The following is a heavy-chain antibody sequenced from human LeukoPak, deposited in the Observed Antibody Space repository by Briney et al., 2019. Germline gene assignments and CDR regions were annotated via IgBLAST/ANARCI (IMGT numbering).Heavy chain of an antibody. CDR3: ARGELGDRGGFSFFDH. CDR1: GYTFTGYY. Sequence: GASVKVSCKASGYTFTGYYMHWVRQAPGQGLEWMGGVMAIFGRVKYGQKFQGRATFSTDASTSTAYMELSSLTSEDTGVYYCARGELGDRGGFSFFDHWGQGTLVTVSS. V-gene: IGHV1-69*05. D-gene: IGHD3-10*01. CDR2: VMAIFGRV. J-gene: IGHJ4*02.